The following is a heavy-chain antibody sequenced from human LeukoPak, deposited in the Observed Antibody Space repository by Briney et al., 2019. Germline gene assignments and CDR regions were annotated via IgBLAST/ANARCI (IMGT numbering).Heavy chain of an antibody. CDR1: GGSIINYY. J-gene: IGHJ6*03. Sequence: PSETLSLTCTVSGGSIINYYWTWIRQPPGKGLEWIGCMSYSGSTYYNPSLKSRVTMPVDTSKNQFSLKLSSVTAADTAVYYCAGTYAYYSNYRDYYYYMDVWGKGTTVTVSS. D-gene: IGHD4-11*01. CDR3: AGTYAYYSNYRDYYYYMDV. V-gene: IGHV4-59*12. CDR2: MSYSGST.